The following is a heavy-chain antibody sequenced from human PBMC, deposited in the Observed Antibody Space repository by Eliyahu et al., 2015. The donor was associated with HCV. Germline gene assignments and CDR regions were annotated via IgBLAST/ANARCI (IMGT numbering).Heavy chain of an antibody. D-gene: IGHD4-11*01. CDR3: ARDPGDYSTYYFDY. Sequence: QVQLVESGGGVVQPGRSLRLSCAASGFTFSSYGMHWVRQAPGKGLEWVAVIWYDGSNKYYADSVKGRFTISRDNSKNTLYLQMNSLRAEDTAVYYCARDPGDYSTYYFDYWGQGTLVTVSS. CDR1: GFTFSSYG. J-gene: IGHJ4*02. CDR2: IWYDGSNK. V-gene: IGHV3-33*01.